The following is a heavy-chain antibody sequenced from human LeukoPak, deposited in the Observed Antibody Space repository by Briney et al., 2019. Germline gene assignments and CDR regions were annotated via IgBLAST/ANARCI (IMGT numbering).Heavy chain of an antibody. CDR2: ISGSGNGFSI. V-gene: IGHV3-64D*06. J-gene: IGHJ4*02. Sequence: GGSLRLSCSASGFVFSIYTMYWVRQTPGEGPEYVSTISGSGNGFSIYYADSVKGRFTISRDDSKSILYLQMNGLRSEDTAVYYCVKDFGRVRGTPDSWGQGTLVTVSS. CDR1: GFVFSIYT. D-gene: IGHD3-16*01. CDR3: VKDFGRVRGTPDS.